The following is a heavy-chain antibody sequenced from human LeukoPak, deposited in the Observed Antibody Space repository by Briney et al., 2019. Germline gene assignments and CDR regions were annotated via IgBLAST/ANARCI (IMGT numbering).Heavy chain of an antibody. V-gene: IGHV4-59*08. CDR2: IYYSGST. CDR1: GGSISSYY. J-gene: IGHJ4*02. D-gene: IGHD5-24*01. CDR3: ARGGLNRDGF. Sequence: SETLSLTCTVSGGSISSYYWSWIRQPPGKGLEWIGYIYYSGSTNYNPSLKSRVTISVDTSKNQFSLKLSSVTAADTAVYYCARGGLNRDGFWGQGTLVTVSS.